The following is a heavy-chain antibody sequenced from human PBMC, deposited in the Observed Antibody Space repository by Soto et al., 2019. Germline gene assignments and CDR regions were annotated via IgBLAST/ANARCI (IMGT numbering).Heavy chain of an antibody. J-gene: IGHJ6*02. V-gene: IGHV4-4*02. D-gene: IGHD1-26*01. CDR3: ARDSVGGTYYYYGMDV. Sequence: PSETLSLTCAVSGGSISSSNWWSWVRQPPGKGLEWIGEIYHSGSTNYNPSLKSRVTISVDKSKNQFSLKLSSVTAADTAVYYCARDSVGGTYYYYGMDVWGQGTTVTVSS. CDR2: IYHSGST. CDR1: GGSISSSNW.